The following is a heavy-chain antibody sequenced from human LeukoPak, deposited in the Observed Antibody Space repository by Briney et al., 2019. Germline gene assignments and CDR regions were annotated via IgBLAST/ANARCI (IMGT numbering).Heavy chain of an antibody. CDR2: INHSGST. Sequence: SETLSLTCAVYGGSFSGYYWSWIRQPPGKGLEWIGEINHSGSTNYNPSLKSRVTISVDTSKNQFSLKLSSVTAEDTAVYYCARAPSGTDVWGQGTTVTVSS. CDR1: GGSFSGYY. CDR3: ARAPSGTDV. J-gene: IGHJ6*02. V-gene: IGHV4-34*01.